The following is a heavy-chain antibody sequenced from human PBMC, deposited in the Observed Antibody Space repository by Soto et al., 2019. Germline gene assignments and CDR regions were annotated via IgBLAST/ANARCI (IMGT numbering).Heavy chain of an antibody. CDR3: AASGRDVLGYDYKDTEGVEI. V-gene: IGHV1-69*01. CDR2: VIPLFNVA. J-gene: IGHJ3*02. CDR1: GGTFSNFA. Sequence: QVQLVQSGPEVKKPGSSVKVSCEASGGTFSNFAVNWVRQAPGQGLECVGGVIPLFNVAKYAQKFESRVTIVADDSTSTEHMDLISLRSDDTAVDYCAASGRDVLGYDYKDTEGVEIWGPATMVTVSS. D-gene: IGHD4-4*01.